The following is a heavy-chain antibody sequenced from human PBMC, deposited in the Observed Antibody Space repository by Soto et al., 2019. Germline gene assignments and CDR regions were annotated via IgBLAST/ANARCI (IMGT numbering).Heavy chain of an antibody. D-gene: IGHD6-19*01. J-gene: IGHJ6*02. CDR3: ARVYSSSGWSPYYYYGMDV. Sequence: QVQLQESGPGLVKPSETLSLTCTVSGGSISSYYWSWIRQPPGKGLEGIGYIYYSGSTNYNPSLKSRVTISVDTSKNQFSLKLSSVTAADTAVYYCARVYSSSGWSPYYYYGMDVWGQGTTVTVSS. CDR1: GGSISSYY. CDR2: IYYSGST. V-gene: IGHV4-59*01.